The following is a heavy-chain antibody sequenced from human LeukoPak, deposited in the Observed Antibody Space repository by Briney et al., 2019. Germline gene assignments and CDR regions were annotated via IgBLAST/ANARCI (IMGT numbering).Heavy chain of an antibody. CDR1: GFTVSSNY. V-gene: IGHV3-66*01. CDR3: ARAPYDILTGYDY. D-gene: IGHD3-9*01. CDR2: IYSGGST. Sequence: PGGSLRLSCAASGFTVSSNYMSWVRQAPGKGLEWVSVIYSGGSTYYADSVKGRFTISRDNSKNTLYLQMNSLRAEDTAVYYCARAPYDILTGYDYWGQGTLVTVSS. J-gene: IGHJ4*02.